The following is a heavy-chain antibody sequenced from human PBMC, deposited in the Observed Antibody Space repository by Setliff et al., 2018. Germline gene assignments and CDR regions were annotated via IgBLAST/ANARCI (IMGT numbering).Heavy chain of an antibody. CDR1: GFTFSSYA. Sequence: GGSLRLSCAASGFTFSSYAMHWVRQAPGKGLEYVSAISSNGGSTYYANSVKGRFTISRDNAKNSLYLQMNSLRAEDTAVYYCAREGVGFRFYYAYMDVWGKGTTVTVSS. CDR3: AREGVGFRFYYAYMDV. CDR2: ISSNGGST. J-gene: IGHJ6*03. D-gene: IGHD3-10*01. V-gene: IGHV3-64*01.